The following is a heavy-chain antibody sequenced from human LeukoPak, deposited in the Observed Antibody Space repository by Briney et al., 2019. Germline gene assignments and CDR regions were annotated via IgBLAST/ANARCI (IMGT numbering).Heavy chain of an antibody. Sequence: GGSLRLSCAASGFTFSSYAMSWVRQAPGKGLEWVSAISGSGGSTYYADSVKGRFTISRDNSKNTLYPQMNSLRAEDTAVYYCAKGLSSSSSVVVVAAKHDYWGQGTLVTVSS. V-gene: IGHV3-23*01. J-gene: IGHJ4*02. CDR3: AKGLSSSSSVVVVAAKHDY. D-gene: IGHD2-15*01. CDR1: GFTFSSYA. CDR2: ISGSGGST.